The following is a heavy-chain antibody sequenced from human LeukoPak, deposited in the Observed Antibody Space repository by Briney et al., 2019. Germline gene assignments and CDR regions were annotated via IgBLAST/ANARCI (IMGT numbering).Heavy chain of an antibody. J-gene: IGHJ4*02. CDR3: ASGYRFRN. Sequence: GASVKVSCKASGYPFTDYYMHWVRQAPGQGLEWMGWFNPNRGGTDYAQKFQGRVTMTRDTSISTAYMELSRLRYDDTAVYYCASGYRFRNWGQGTLVTVSS. D-gene: IGHD5-18*01. V-gene: IGHV1-2*02. CDR2: FNPNRGGT. CDR1: GYPFTDYY.